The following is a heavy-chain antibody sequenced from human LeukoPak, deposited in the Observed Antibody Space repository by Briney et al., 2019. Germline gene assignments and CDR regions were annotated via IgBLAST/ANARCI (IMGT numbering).Heavy chain of an antibody. CDR2: IYYSGST. D-gene: IGHD4-17*01. CDR1: GGSISSSSYY. V-gene: IGHV4-39*01. CDR3: ARQGMTTATFDY. Sequence: PSETLSLTCTVSGGSISSSSYYWGWIRQPPGKGLEWVGSIYYSGSTYYNPSLKSRVTISVDTSKNQFSLKLSSVTAADTAVYYCARQGMTTATFDYWGQGTLVTVSS. J-gene: IGHJ4*02.